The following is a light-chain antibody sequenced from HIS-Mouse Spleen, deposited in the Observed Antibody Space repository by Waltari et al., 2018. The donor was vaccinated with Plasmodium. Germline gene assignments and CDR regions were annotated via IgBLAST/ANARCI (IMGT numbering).Light chain of an antibody. CDR2: KAS. V-gene: IGKV1-5*03. J-gene: IGKJ1*01. CDR1: QDISNY. Sequence: DIQMTQSPSSLSASVGDRVTITCQASQDISNYLNWYQQKPGKAPKLLIYKASSLESGVPSRFSGSGSGTEFTLTISSLQPDDCATYYCQQYNSYSWTFGQGTKVEIK. CDR3: QQYNSYSWT.